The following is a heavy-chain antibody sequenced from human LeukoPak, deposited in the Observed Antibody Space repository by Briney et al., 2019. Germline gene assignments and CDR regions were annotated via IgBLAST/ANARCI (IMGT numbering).Heavy chain of an antibody. CDR2: INHSGST. J-gene: IGHJ4*02. V-gene: IGHV4-34*01. CDR3: ARDGGRGYSYGYFDY. CDR1: GGSFSGYY. Sequence: SETLSLTCAVYGGSFSGYYWSWIRQPPGKGLEWIGEINHSGSTNYNPSLKSRVTISVDTSKNQFSLKLSSVTAADTAVYYCARDGGRGYSYGYFDYWGQGTLVTVSS. D-gene: IGHD5-18*01.